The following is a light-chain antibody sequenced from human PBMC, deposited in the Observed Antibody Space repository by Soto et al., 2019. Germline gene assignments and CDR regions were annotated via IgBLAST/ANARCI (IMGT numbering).Light chain of an antibody. CDR3: QQSGSSPPKYT. V-gene: IGKV3-20*01. CDR2: DAS. CDR1: QSVSSSY. J-gene: IGKJ2*01. Sequence: IVLTQSPGTLSLSPGERATLSCRASQSVSSSYLAWYQQKPGQAPRLLLYDASSRATDIPDRFSDSGSGTDFTLTISRLEPEDFGVYYCQQSGSSPPKYTFGQGTKLEIK.